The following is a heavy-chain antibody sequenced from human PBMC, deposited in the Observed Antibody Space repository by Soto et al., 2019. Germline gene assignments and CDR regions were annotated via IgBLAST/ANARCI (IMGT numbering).Heavy chain of an antibody. V-gene: IGHV5-51*01. CDR1: GYSFTSYW. CDR2: IYPGDSDT. J-gene: IGHJ3*01. Sequence: PGESLKISCNGSGYSFTSYWIGWVRQMPGKGLEWMGIIYPGDSDTRYSPSFQGQVTISADKSISTAYLQWSSLKASDTAMYYCERLPTVRYDSSATPAWGQGTMVPV. D-gene: IGHD3-22*01. CDR3: ERLPTVRYDSSATPA.